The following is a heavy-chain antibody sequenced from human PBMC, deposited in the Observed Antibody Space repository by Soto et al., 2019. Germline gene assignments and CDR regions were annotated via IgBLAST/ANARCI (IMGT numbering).Heavy chain of an antibody. V-gene: IGHV3-9*01. CDR3: AKELGYCSGGSCYPDDAFDI. D-gene: IGHD2-15*01. CDR2: ISWNSGSI. Sequence: GGSLRLSCAASGFTFDDYAMHWVRQAPGKGLEWVSGISWNSGSIGYADSVKGRFTISRDNAKNSLYLQMNSLRAEDTALYYCAKELGYCSGGSCYPDDAFDIWGQGTMVTVSS. CDR1: GFTFDDYA. J-gene: IGHJ3*02.